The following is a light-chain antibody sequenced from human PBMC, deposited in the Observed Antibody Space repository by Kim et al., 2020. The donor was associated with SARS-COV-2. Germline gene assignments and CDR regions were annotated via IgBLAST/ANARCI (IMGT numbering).Light chain of an antibody. CDR2: EDY. Sequence: GKTVTISCPRSSGSIASNYVQWYQPRPGSAPTTVIYEDYQRPSGVPDRFSGSIDSSSNSASLTISGLKTEDEADYYCQSYDTNIVIFGRGTQLTVL. CDR3: QSYDTNIVI. CDR1: SGSIASNY. V-gene: IGLV6-57*03. J-gene: IGLJ2*01.